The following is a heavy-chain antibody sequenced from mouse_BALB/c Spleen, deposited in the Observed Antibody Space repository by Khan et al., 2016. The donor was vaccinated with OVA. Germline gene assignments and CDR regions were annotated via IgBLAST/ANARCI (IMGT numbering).Heavy chain of an antibody. J-gene: IGHJ3*01. CDR3: ARLAYYYNSEGFAY. CDR1: GFTFSTYG. CDR2: ISSGGHYT. Sequence: EVELVESGGDLVKPGGSLKLSCAASGFTFSTYGMSWVRQTPDKRLEWVATISSGGHYTYYPDSVKGRLPISKDKAKGTLYLQMRSLNSEDPSIYYCARLAYYYNSEGFAYWGQGTLVTVSA. D-gene: IGHD1-1*01. V-gene: IGHV5-6*01.